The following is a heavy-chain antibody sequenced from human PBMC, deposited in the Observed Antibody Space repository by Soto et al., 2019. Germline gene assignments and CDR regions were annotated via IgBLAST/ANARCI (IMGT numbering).Heavy chain of an antibody. V-gene: IGHV3-30*18. D-gene: IGHD3-16*01. J-gene: IGHJ4*02. CDR1: GFTFSFYA. CDR3: AKQAKIGDRSQFYFDS. Sequence: QVQLVESGGDVVQPGRSLRLSCAASGFTFSFYAVHWVRQAPGKGLEWVAVISYNGRNKHYVDSVKGRFTISRDNSQDPLYLQMDRLRPDDTAVYYCAKQAKIGDRSQFYFDSWGQGTLVTVSS. CDR2: ISYNGRNK.